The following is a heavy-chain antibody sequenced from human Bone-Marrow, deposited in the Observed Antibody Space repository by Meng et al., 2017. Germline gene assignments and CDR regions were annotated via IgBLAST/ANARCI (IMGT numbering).Heavy chain of an antibody. CDR1: GFTFSSYA. J-gene: IGHJ3*02. D-gene: IGHD6-19*01. V-gene: IGHV3-30*04. CDR2: ISYDGSNK. CDR3: ARDLSQKIAVAGIGAFAI. Sequence: GGSLRLSCAASGFTFSSYAMHWVRQAPGKGLEWVAVISYDGSNKYYADSVKGRFTISRDNSKNTLYLQMNSLRAEDTAVYYCARDLSQKIAVAGIGAFAIWGQGKMV.